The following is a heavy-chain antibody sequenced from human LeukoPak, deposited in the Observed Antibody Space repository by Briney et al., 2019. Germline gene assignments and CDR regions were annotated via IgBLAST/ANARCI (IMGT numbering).Heavy chain of an antibody. CDR3: ARVTLIVAMDV. D-gene: IGHD3-22*01. J-gene: IGHJ6*04. CDR1: GFTVNNNG. Sequence: GGSLRLSCAASGFTVNNNGMSWVRQAPGKGLEWVSVTYSGGATYYADSVKGRFTISRDNSKNTLYLQMNSLRAEDTAVYYCARVTLIVAMDVWGKGTTVTISS. V-gene: IGHV3-53*01. CDR2: TYSGGAT.